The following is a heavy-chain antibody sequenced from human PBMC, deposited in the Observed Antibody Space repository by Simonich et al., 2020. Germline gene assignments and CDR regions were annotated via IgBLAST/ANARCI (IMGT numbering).Heavy chain of an antibody. Sequence: EVQLVESGGGLVKPGGSLRLSCAASGFTFSSYSRNWVRQAPVKGLEWVSSISSSSSYIYYADSVKGRFTISRDNAKNALYLQMNSLRAEDTAVYYCARDAAGDYWGQGTLVTVSS. CDR3: ARDAAGDY. CDR1: GFTFSSYS. V-gene: IGHV3-21*01. J-gene: IGHJ4*02. CDR2: ISSSSSYI. D-gene: IGHD6-13*01.